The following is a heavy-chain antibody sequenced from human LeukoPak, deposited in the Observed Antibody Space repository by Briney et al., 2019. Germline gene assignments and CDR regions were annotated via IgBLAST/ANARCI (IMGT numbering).Heavy chain of an antibody. CDR1: GFTFSSYG. Sequence: PGGSLRLSCAASGFTFSSYGMYWVRQAPGKGLEWVAFIRYDGSSKKYAESVKGRFTISRENSKNTLYLQMSSLRAEDTAVYCCAKEWAGFDYWGQGILVTVSS. J-gene: IGHJ4*02. D-gene: IGHD1-26*01. CDR2: IRYDGSSK. V-gene: IGHV3-30*02. CDR3: AKEWAGFDY.